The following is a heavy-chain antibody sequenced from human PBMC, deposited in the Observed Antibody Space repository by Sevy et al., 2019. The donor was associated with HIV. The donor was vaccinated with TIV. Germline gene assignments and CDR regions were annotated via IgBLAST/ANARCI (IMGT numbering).Heavy chain of an antibody. CDR2: IIPIFGRG. J-gene: IGHJ6*02. CDR1: GGTFSRHA. V-gene: IGHV1-69*13. CDR3: AMGRDDSAVVPAVRLYYQYGMDV. Sequence: ASVKVSCKTSGGTFSRHAISWVRQAPGRGREWMGGIIPIFGRGNYAQEFQGRVTITADESTSTAYMELRSLRSDDTAVYYCAMGRDDSAVVPAVRLYYQYGMDVWGQGTTVTVSS. D-gene: IGHD2-2*01.